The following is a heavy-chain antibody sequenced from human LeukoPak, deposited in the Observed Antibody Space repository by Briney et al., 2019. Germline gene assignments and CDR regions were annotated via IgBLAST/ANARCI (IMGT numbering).Heavy chain of an antibody. V-gene: IGHV3-48*04. D-gene: IGHD3-22*01. CDR2: IRSSDSTT. CDR3: AKRADSSAHSFDY. J-gene: IGHJ4*02. CDR1: GFSFSRYG. Sequence: GGSLRPSCAASGFSFSRYGMKWVRQAPGKGLEWLSYIRSSDSTTYYADSVKGRFTISRDNAKNSLYLQMDSLRVEDTAVYYCAKRADSSAHSFDYWGRGTLVTVSS.